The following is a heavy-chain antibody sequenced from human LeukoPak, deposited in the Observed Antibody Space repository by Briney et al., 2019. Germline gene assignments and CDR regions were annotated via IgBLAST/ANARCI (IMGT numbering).Heavy chain of an antibody. V-gene: IGHV1-18*01. J-gene: IGHJ5*02. CDR2: ISAYNGNT. CDR1: GYTFTSYG. Sequence: ASVKVSCKASGYTFTSYGISWVRQAPGQGLEWMGWISAYNGNTNYAQKLQGRVTMTTDTSTSTAYMELRSLRSDDTAVYYCARYRNYYGSGSYYNWFDPWGQGTLVTVSS. CDR3: ARYRNYYGSGSYYNWFDP. D-gene: IGHD3-10*01.